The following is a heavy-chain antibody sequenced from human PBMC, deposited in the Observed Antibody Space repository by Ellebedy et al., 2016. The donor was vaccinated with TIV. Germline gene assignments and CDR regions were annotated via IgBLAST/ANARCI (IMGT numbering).Heavy chain of an antibody. CDR1: GFSFRSYW. J-gene: IGHJ5*02. V-gene: IGHV3-7*01. CDR3: ARRGSYGDYAVQVNSWFDR. D-gene: IGHD4-17*01. CDR2: IYQDGSVQ. Sequence: PGGSLRLSCAASGFSFRSYWMSWVRQAPGEGLEWVANIYQDGSVQYYVDSVKGRFTISRDNANKLLFLQMSSLRVEDTAVYYCARRGSYGDYAVQVNSWFDRWGQGTLVTVSS.